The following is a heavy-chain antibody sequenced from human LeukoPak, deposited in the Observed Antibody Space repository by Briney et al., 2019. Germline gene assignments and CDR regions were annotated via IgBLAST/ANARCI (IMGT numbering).Heavy chain of an antibody. CDR3: ARGGRRGEH. CDR1: GGSTSGGGYS. Sequence: PSETLSLTCAVSGGSTSGGGYSWSWIRQPPGKGLEWSGYIYPSGSTYYNPSLKSRVTISVDTSKNQFSLKLSSVTAADTAVYYCARGGRRGEHWGQGTLVTVSS. D-gene: IGHD1-26*01. CDR2: IYPSGST. V-gene: IGHV4-30-2*01. J-gene: IGHJ1*01.